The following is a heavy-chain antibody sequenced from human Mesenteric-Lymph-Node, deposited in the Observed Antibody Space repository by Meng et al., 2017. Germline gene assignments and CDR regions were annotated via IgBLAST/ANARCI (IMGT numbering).Heavy chain of an antibody. V-gene: IGHV3-49*04. CDR3: AREADVDPAMGTNAFDI. D-gene: IGHD5-18*01. J-gene: IGHJ3*02. CDR1: GFTFGDYA. Sequence: GGSLRLSCTASGFTFGDYAMSWVRQAPGKGLEWVGFIRSKAYGGTTEYAASVKGRFTISRDDSKSIAYLQMNSLKTEDTAVYYCAREADVDPAMGTNAFDIWGQGTMVTVSS. CDR2: IRSKAYGGTT.